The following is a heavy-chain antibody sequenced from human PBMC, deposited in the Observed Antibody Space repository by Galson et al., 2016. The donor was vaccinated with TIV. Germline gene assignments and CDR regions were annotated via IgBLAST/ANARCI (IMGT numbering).Heavy chain of an antibody. D-gene: IGHD3-16*02. J-gene: IGHJ6*03. V-gene: IGHV3-30*03. CDR2: ISYDGSDK. CDR3: ARVDKSYHMDV. CDR1: GFTFNSYG. Sequence: SLRLSCAASGFTFNSYGFHWVRQAPGKGLEWVAFISYDGSDKSYADSLKGRFTISRDKSKNTLHLQMNSLRAEDTALYYCARVDKSYHMDVWGNGTTVTVSS.